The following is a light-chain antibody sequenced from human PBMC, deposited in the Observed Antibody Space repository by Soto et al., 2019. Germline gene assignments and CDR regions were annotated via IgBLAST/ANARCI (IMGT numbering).Light chain of an antibody. CDR3: QQANSFPYT. Sequence: DIQLTQSPSALSASVGDRVTITCRASQSINSWLAWYQQKSGKAPKLLIYKASSLQSGVPSRFSGSGSGTDFTLTINSLQPEDFATYYCQQANSFPYTFGQGTKVDIK. J-gene: IGKJ2*01. CDR2: KAS. V-gene: IGKV1-5*03. CDR1: QSINSW.